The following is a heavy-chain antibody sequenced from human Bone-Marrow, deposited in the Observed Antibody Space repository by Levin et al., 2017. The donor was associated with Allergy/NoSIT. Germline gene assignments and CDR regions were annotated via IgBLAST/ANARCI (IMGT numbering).Heavy chain of an antibody. J-gene: IGHJ4*02. CDR1: GFSSDIYA. Sequence: GESLKISCSASGFSSDIYAMSWFRQAPGKGLEWVGFIRSKAYGGATEYAASVKDRFTISRDYSKSIVYLQMSSLKSEDTAVYFCARGATAWGLFDYWGQGTLVTVSS. D-gene: IGHD7-27*01. CDR2: IRSKAYGGAT. CDR3: ARGATAWGLFDY. V-gene: IGHV3-49*03.